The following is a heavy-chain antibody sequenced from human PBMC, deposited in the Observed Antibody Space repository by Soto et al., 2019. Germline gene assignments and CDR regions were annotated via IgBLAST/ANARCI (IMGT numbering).Heavy chain of an antibody. CDR2: INPKSGCT. CDR3: ARDRRSTAIQDDH. V-gene: IGHV1-2*02. Sequence: QVQLVQSGAEVKKPGASVKVSCKASGYTFTDYFIHWVRQAPGQGLAWMGWINPKSGCTNYAPNFQGRVTMTRATSTSTGYMELTWLRFDDTAVHYCARDRRSTAIQDDHWGQGTLVTVSS. D-gene: IGHD2-21*02. J-gene: IGHJ4*02. CDR1: GYTFTDYF.